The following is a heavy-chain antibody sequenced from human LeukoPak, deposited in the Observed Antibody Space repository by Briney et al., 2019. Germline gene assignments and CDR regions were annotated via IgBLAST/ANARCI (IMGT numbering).Heavy chain of an antibody. CDR2: INPNSGGT. D-gene: IGHD2-21*01. CDR3: ARADRLDGGPYLIGP. Sequence: ASVKVSCKTSGYSFTDYYMHWVRQAPGQGLEWMGWINPNSGGTSSAQRFQGRVTMTRDTSITTVYMEVSWLTSDDTAIYYCARADRLDGGPYLIGPWGQGTLVAVSS. CDR1: GYSFTDYY. V-gene: IGHV1-2*02. J-gene: IGHJ5*02.